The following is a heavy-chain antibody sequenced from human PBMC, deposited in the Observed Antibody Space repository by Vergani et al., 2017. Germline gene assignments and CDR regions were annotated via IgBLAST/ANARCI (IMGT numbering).Heavy chain of an antibody. D-gene: IGHD2-8*01. CDR1: GGSISSYY. V-gene: IGHV4-59*01. CDR3: ARGGLMRRAGDYFDY. CDR2: IYYSGST. Sequence: QVQLQESGPGLVKPSETLSLTCTVPGGSISSYYWSWIRQPPGKGLEWIGYIYYSGSTNYNPSLKSRVTISVDTSKNQFSLKLSSVTAADTAVYYCARGGLMRRAGDYFDYWGQGTLVTVSS. J-gene: IGHJ4*02.